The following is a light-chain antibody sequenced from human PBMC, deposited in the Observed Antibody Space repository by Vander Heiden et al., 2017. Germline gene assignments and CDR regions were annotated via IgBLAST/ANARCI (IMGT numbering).Light chain of an antibody. CDR3: TSYAGNNNLV. Sequence: QSALNPPPSASGSPGQSVSLSCAVTSGDIGSYNTVSWLQHHPGKAPKLVIYDVNKRPSGVPGRFSASKSGNTASLTVSGLQDDDEADYYCTSYAGNNNLVFGGGTTLTV. CDR2: DVN. V-gene: IGLV2-8*01. CDR1: SGDIGSYNT. J-gene: IGLJ2*01.